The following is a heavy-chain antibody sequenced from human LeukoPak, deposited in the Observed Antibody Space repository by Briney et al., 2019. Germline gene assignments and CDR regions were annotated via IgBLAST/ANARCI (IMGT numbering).Heavy chain of an antibody. CDR3: ASGNHDSSGYQFSLRFDI. Sequence: PGGSLRLSCAASGFTFSSYAMSWVRQAPGKGLEWVSAISGSGGSTYYADSVKGRFTISKDNSKNTLYLQMNSLRAEDTAVYYCASGNHDSSGYQFSLRFDIWGQGTMVTVSS. D-gene: IGHD3-22*01. J-gene: IGHJ3*02. V-gene: IGHV3-23*01. CDR1: GFTFSSYA. CDR2: ISGSGGST.